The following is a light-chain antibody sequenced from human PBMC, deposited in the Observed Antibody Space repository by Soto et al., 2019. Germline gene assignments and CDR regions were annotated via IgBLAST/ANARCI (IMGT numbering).Light chain of an antibody. CDR1: QSVGSD. J-gene: IGKJ3*01. CDR3: QQYNNWPPT. V-gene: IGKV3-15*01. Sequence: EIVMTQSPATLSVSPGERATLSCRASQSVGSDFAWYQQKPGQAPRLLIYGASSRATGIPARFSGSGSGTEFTLTISSLQSDDSAVYYCQQYNNWPPTFSPGTKVDIK. CDR2: GAS.